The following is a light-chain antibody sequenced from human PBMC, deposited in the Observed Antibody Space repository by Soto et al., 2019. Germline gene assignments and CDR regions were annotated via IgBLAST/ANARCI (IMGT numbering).Light chain of an antibody. CDR3: QSYDSSLSGSRV. V-gene: IGLV1-40*01. J-gene: IGLJ2*01. CDR2: GNS. Sequence: QSVLTQPPSASGTPGQRVTISCSGSSSNIGSKTVNWYQQLPGTVPKLLIYGNSNRPSGVPDRFSGSKSGTSASLAITGLQAEDEADYYCQSYDSSLSGSRVFGGGTKLTVL. CDR1: SSNIGSKT.